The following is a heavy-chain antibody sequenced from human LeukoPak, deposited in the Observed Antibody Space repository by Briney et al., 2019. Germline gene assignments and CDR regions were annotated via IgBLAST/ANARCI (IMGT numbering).Heavy chain of an antibody. CDR1: GFTFSSYA. Sequence: PGGSLRLSCAASGFTFSSYAMSWVRQAPGKGLEWVSAISGSGGSTYYADSVKGRFTISRDNSKNTLYLQMNSLRAEDTAVYYCAKDRSSTVITDQTRDYWGQGTLVTVSS. CDR2: ISGSGGST. CDR3: AKDRSSTVITDQTRDY. V-gene: IGHV3-23*01. J-gene: IGHJ4*02. D-gene: IGHD4-17*01.